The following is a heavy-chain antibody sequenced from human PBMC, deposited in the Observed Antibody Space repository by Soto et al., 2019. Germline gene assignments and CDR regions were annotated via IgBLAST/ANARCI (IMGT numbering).Heavy chain of an antibody. D-gene: IGHD4-17*01. CDR2: ISSSSSYI. CDR1: GFTFSSYS. J-gene: IGHJ4*02. V-gene: IGHV3-21*01. Sequence: GGSLRLSCAASGFTFSSYSMNWVRQAPGKGLEWVSSISSSSSYIYYADSVKGRFTISRDNAKNSLYLQMNSLRAEDTAVYYCARDLGGATVTTGYYFDYWGQGTLVTVSS. CDR3: ARDLGGATVTTGYYFDY.